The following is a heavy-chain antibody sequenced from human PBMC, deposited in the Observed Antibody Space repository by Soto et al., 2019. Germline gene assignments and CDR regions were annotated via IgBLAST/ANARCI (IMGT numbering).Heavy chain of an antibody. Sequence: PGGSLRLSCAASGFTFSSYAMSWVRQAPGKGLEWVSATSGSGGSTYYADSVKGRFTISRDNSKNTLYLQMNSLRAEDTAVYYCAKAGVGYYDSSGYLDYWGQGTLVTVSS. CDR3: AKAGVGYYDSSGYLDY. J-gene: IGHJ4*02. CDR1: GFTFSSYA. CDR2: TSGSGGST. D-gene: IGHD3-22*01. V-gene: IGHV3-23*01.